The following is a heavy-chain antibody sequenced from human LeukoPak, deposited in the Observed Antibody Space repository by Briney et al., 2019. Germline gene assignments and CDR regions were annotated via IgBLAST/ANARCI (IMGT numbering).Heavy chain of an antibody. CDR1: GFTFSTYW. CDR3: ARHLNYYLDY. D-gene: IGHD3-10*01. Sequence: GGSLRLSCAASGFTFSTYWMHWVRQAPGKGLVWVSRISSDGSITSYADSVKGRFTISRDNAKNTLYLQMNSLRAEDTAVYYCARHLNYYLDYWGQRTLVTVSS. V-gene: IGHV3-74*01. CDR2: ISSDGSIT. J-gene: IGHJ4*02.